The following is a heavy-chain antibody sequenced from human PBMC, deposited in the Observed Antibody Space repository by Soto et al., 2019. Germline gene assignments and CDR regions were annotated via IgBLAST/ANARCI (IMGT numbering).Heavy chain of an antibody. CDR3: AREYSSSSFYYYYGMDV. CDR1: GGSISSSNW. J-gene: IGHJ6*02. V-gene: IGHV4-4*02. Sequence: QVQLQESGPGLVKPSGTLSLTCAVSGGSISSSNWWSWVRQPPGKGLEWIGEIYHSGSTNYNPSLKSRVTISVDKSKNQFSLKLSSVTAADTAVYYCAREYSSSSFYYYYGMDVWGQGTTVTVSS. CDR2: IYHSGST. D-gene: IGHD6-6*01.